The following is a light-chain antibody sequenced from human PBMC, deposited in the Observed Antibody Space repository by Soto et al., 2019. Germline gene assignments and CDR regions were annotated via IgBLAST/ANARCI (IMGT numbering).Light chain of an antibody. CDR2: GAS. Sequence: EIVMTQSPATLSVSPGERATLSCRASQSVSNNLAWYQKKPGQAPRLHIYGASTRATGIPARFSGSGSGTEFTLTISSLQSEDFAVYYCQQYNNWWTFGQGTKVEIK. J-gene: IGKJ1*01. CDR1: QSVSNN. CDR3: QQYNNWWT. V-gene: IGKV3-15*01.